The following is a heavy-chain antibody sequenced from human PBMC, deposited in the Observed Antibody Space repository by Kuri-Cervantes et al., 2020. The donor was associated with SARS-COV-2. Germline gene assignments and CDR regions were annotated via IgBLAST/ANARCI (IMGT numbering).Heavy chain of an antibody. Sequence: ESLKISCAFYGESFSGYYWNWIRQSPGKGLEWIGEVNHRGSTNYNPSLKSRVTISVDASKNQFSLKLSSVTAADTAVYYCARGGQLWSNNWFDPWGQGTLVTVSS. J-gene: IGHJ5*02. CDR2: VNHRGST. V-gene: IGHV4-34*01. D-gene: IGHD5-18*01. CDR3: ARGGQLWSNNWFDP. CDR1: GESFSGYY.